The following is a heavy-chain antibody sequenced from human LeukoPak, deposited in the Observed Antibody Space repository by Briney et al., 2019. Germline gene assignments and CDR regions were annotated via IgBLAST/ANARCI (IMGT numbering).Heavy chain of an antibody. CDR3: ARDARVAGDY. J-gene: IGHJ4*02. CDR2: IDPNSGGT. D-gene: IGHD6-19*01. CDR1: GYTFTGYY. V-gene: IGHV1-2*06. Sequence: GASVKVSCKASGYTFTGYYMHWVRQAPGQGLEWIGRIDPNSGGTSYAQKFQGRVTVTRDTSITTVYMELSRLRSGDTAMYYCARDARVAGDYWGQGTLVIVSS.